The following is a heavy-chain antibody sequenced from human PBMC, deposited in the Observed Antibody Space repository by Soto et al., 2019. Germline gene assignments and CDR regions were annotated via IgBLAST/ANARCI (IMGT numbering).Heavy chain of an antibody. V-gene: IGHV1-69*13. CDR1: GGTFSSYA. CDR3: ARVVAAAALRDYFDY. CDR2: IIPIFGTA. D-gene: IGHD6-13*01. Sequence: ASVKVSCKASGGTFSSYAISWVRQAPGQGLEWMGGIIPIFGTANYAQKFQGRVTITADESTSTAYMELSSLRSEDTAVYYCARVVAAAALRDYFDYWGQGTLVTVSS. J-gene: IGHJ4*02.